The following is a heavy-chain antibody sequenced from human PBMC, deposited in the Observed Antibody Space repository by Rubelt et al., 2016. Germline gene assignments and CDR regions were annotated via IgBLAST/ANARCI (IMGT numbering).Heavy chain of an antibody. CDR3: ARGPAWWFDP. Sequence: QVQLQLWGAGLLKPSETLSLTCAVYGGSFSGYYWNWIRQPPGKGLEWIGEINHSGSTNYNPSLKSRVTISVDTSKNQFSLKLSSVTAADTAVYYCARGPAWWFDPWGQGTLVTVSS. J-gene: IGHJ5*02. CDR1: GGSFSGYY. CDR2: INHSGST. V-gene: IGHV4-34*01. D-gene: IGHD2-2*01.